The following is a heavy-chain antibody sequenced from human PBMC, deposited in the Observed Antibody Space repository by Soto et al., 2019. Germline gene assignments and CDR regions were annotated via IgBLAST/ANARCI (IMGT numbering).Heavy chain of an antibody. CDR1: GGTFSSYA. D-gene: IGHD1-26*01. CDR2: IIPIFGTA. CDR3: ARVRDPIVGALVWYFDL. V-gene: IGHV1-69*12. Sequence: QVQLVQSGAEVKKPGSSVKVSCKASGGTFSSYAISWVRQAPGQGLEWMGGIIPIFGTANYAQKFQGRVTITADESTSTAYLELSSLRSEDTAVYYCARVRDPIVGALVWYFDLWGRCTLFRVSS. J-gene: IGHJ2*01.